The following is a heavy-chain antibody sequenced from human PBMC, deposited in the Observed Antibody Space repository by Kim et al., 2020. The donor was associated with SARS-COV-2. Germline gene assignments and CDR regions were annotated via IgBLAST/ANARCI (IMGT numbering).Heavy chain of an antibody. Sequence: GGSLRLSCAASGFSFSDHYMDWVRQAPGKGLEWVARSRNKENRFTTEYAASVKGRFIISRDESKNSLHLQMNSLKTEDTAVYYCVRVVSPTPPVSFDHWGQGTLVIVSS. J-gene: IGHJ4*02. D-gene: IGHD2-21*01. V-gene: IGHV3-72*01. CDR2: SRNKENRFTT. CDR1: GFSFSDHY. CDR3: VRVVSPTPPVSFDH.